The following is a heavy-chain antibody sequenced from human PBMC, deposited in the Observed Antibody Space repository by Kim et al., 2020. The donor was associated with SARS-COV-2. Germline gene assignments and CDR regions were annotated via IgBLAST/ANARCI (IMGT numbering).Heavy chain of an antibody. D-gene: IGHD1-26*01. CDR1: GYSISSANW. Sequence: SETLSLTCAVSGYSISSANWWGWIRQPPGKGLEWIVYIDYSGDTYYNPSLKSRVTMSVDTSKSQFSLKLSSVTAIDTAVYYCASKMTGRYLFDYWGQGALVTVSS. V-gene: IGHV4-28*01. J-gene: IGHJ4*02. CDR2: IDYSGDT. CDR3: ASKMTGRYLFDY.